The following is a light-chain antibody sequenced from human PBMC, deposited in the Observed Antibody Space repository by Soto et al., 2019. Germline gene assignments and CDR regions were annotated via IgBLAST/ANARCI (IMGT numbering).Light chain of an antibody. V-gene: IGLV3-9*01. J-gene: IGLJ2*01. CDR2: RDC. CDR3: QVWDSNTVV. Sequence: SYELTQPLSVSVALGQTARINCGGNNIGSKNVHWYQQKPRQAPVLVIYRDCNRPSGIPERFSGSNSGNTATLTISRAQAGDEADYYCQVWDSNTVVFGGGTQLTVL. CDR1: NIGSKN.